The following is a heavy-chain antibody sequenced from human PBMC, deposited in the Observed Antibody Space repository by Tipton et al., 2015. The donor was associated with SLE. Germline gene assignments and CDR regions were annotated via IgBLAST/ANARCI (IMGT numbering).Heavy chain of an antibody. CDR2: IYTSGST. Sequence: TLSLTCTVSGGSISSGSYHWSWIRQPAGKGLEWIGRIYTSGSTNYNPSLKSRVTISVDTSKNQFSLKLSSVTAADTAVYYCARDRYYYMDVWGKGTTVTVSS. V-gene: IGHV4-61*02. CDR1: GGSISSGSYH. CDR3: ARDRYYYMDV. J-gene: IGHJ6*03.